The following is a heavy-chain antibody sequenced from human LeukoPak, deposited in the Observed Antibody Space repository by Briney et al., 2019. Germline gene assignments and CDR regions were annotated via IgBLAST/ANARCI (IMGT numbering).Heavy chain of an antibody. CDR3: AKDNSVGDIAWWFDP. CDR2: INPSGGST. V-gene: IGHV1-46*01. Sequence: GASVKVSCKASGYTFTSYYMHWVRQAPGQGLEWMGIINPSGGSTSYAQKFQGRVTMTRDMSTSTVYMELRSLGFEDTAVYYCAKDNSVGDIAWWFDPWGQGTLVTVSS. J-gene: IGHJ5*02. CDR1: GYTFTSYY. D-gene: IGHD1-26*01.